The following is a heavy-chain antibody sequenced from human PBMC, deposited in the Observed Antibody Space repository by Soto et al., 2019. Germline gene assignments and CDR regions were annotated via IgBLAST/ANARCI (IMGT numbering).Heavy chain of an antibody. J-gene: IGHJ4*02. Sequence: SETLSLTCAVYGGSFSGYYWSWIRQPPGKGLEWIGEINHSGSTNYNPSLKSRVTISVDTSKNQFSLKLSSVTAADTAVYYCARGLGRRSHDFWRGDYFDYWGQGTLVTVSS. CDR3: ARGLGRRSHDFWRGDYFDY. CDR2: INHSGST. CDR1: GGSFSGYY. V-gene: IGHV4-34*01. D-gene: IGHD3-3*01.